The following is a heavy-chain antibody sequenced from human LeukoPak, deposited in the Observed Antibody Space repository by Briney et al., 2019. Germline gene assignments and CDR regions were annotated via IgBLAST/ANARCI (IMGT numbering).Heavy chain of an antibody. CDR2: ISGSGGST. D-gene: IGHD3-16*01. CDR1: GVTFSSYA. CDR3: AKDGRAMITYYFDN. Sequence: GGSLRLSCAASGVTFSSYAMTWVRQAPGKGLEWVSSISGSGGSTYYADSVKGAFTISRDNSKNTLYLQMNSLRAEDPAVYYCAKDGRAMITYYFDNWGQGTLVTVSS. J-gene: IGHJ4*02. V-gene: IGHV3-23*01.